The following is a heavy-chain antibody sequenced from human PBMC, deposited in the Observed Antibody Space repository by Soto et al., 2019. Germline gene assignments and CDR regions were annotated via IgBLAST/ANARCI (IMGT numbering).Heavy chain of an antibody. CDR3: ASSTQGPIVVVTAIPNWFDP. D-gene: IGHD2-21*02. Sequence: QVQLQESGPGLVKPSETLSLTCTVSGGSISSYYWSWIRQPPGKGLEWIGYIYYSGSTNYNPSLRGLVTISVDTSKIQFALKLSSVAAADTAVYYWASSTQGPIVVVTAIPNWFDPWGQGTLVTVSS. CDR1: GGSISSYY. V-gene: IGHV4-59*01. J-gene: IGHJ5*02. CDR2: IYYSGST.